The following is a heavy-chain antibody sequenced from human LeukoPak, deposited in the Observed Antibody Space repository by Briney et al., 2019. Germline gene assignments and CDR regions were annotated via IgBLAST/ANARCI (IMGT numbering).Heavy chain of an antibody. CDR3: ARDKWFGELRNYGMDV. CDR1: GFTFSSYS. D-gene: IGHD3-10*01. J-gene: IGHJ6*02. V-gene: IGHV3-21*01. CDR2: ISSSSSYI. Sequence: GGSLRLSCAASGFTFSSYSLNWVRQAPGKGLEWVSSISSSSSYIYYADSVKGRFTISRDNAKNSLYLQMNSLRAEDTAVYYCARDKWFGELRNYGMDVWGQGTTVTVSS.